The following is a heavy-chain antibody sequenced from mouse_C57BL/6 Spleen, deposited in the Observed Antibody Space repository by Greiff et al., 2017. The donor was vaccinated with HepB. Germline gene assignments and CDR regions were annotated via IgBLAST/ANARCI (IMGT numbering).Heavy chain of an antibody. V-gene: IGHV1-69*01. CDR1: GYTFTSYW. CDR2: IDPSDSYT. D-gene: IGHD2-1*01. J-gene: IGHJ1*03. Sequence: QVHVKQPGAELVMPGASVKLSCKASGYTFTSYWMHWVKQRPGQGLEWIGEIDPSDSYTNYNQKFKGKSTLTVDKSSSTAYMQLSSLTSEDSAVYYCARGDGNWYFDVWGTGTTVTVSS. CDR3: ARGDGNWYFDV.